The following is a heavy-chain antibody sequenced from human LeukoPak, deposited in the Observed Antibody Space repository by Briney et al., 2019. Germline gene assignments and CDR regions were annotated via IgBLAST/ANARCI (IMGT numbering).Heavy chain of an antibody. Sequence: ASVNVSCKASRYTFTGYYMHWVRQAPGQGREWMGWINPKSGGTNYAQKFQGRVTMTRDTSISTAYMELSRLRSDDTAVYYCARVAEYYYDSSGYYYFYYWGQGTLVTVSS. CDR1: RYTFTGYY. V-gene: IGHV1-2*02. CDR3: ARVAEYYYDSSGYYYFYY. D-gene: IGHD3-22*01. J-gene: IGHJ4*02. CDR2: INPKSGGT.